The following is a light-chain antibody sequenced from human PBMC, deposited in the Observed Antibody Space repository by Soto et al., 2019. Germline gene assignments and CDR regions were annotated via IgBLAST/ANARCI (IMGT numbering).Light chain of an antibody. Sequence: EIVMTQSPATLSVSPGERATLSCRASQSINNNLAWYQQKRGQGPRLLTYGASSRATDTPARFSGSGSGTGFTLTISSLQSEDFAIYYCQQYNDWPLTFGGGTKVEIK. J-gene: IGKJ4*01. CDR3: QQYNDWPLT. V-gene: IGKV3-15*01. CDR2: GAS. CDR1: QSINNN.